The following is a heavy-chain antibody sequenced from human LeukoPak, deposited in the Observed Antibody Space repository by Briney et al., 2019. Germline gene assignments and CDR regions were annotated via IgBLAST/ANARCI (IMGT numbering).Heavy chain of an antibody. J-gene: IGHJ6*02. V-gene: IGHV3-7*01. CDR1: GFTFSTYW. Sequence: GGSLRLSCAASGFTFSTYWMSWVRQAPGKGLEWVANIKQDGSEKNYVDSVKGRFTISRDNAKNSLYLQMNSLRAEDTAVYYCARDPNRSTYGMDVWGQGTTVTVSS. D-gene: IGHD2/OR15-2a*01. CDR3: ARDPNRSTYGMDV. CDR2: IKQDGSEK.